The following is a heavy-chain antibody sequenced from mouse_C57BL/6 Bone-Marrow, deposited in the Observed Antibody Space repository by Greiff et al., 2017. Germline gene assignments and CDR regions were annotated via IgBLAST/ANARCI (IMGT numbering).Heavy chain of an antibody. D-gene: IGHD2-3*01. V-gene: IGHV1-42*01. CDR2: INPSTGGT. CDR3: ARRWD. CDR1: GYSFTGYY. Sequence: VQLKQSGPELVKPGASVKISCKASGYSFTGYYMNWVKQSPEKSLEWIGEINPSTGGTTYNQKFKAKATLTVDKSSSTAYMQLKSLTSEDSAVYYCARRWDWGQGTLVTVSA. J-gene: IGHJ3*01.